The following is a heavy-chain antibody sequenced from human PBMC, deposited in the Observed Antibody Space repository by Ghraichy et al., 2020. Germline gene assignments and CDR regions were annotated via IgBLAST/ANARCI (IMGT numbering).Heavy chain of an antibody. D-gene: IGHD2/OR15-2a*01. J-gene: IGHJ3*01. CDR2: MYLSGST. CDR1: GDSISSGPYS. V-gene: IGHV4-30-2*01. Sequence: LSLTCTVSGDSISSGPYSWSWIRQPPGKGLEWIGYMYLSGSTYYNLSLKSRVTISIDRSKHQFSLKMSSVTAADTAVYYCARGGFFSYAFDVWGQGTMVTVPS. CDR3: ARGGFFSYAFDV.